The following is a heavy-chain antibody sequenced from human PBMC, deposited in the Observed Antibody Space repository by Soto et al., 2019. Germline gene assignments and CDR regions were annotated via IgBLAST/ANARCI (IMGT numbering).Heavy chain of an antibody. V-gene: IGHV1-3*01. CDR1: GYTFTSYA. D-gene: IGHD6-19*01. CDR3: ASIAVAGTDYYYYGMDV. CDR2: INAGNGNT. J-gene: IGHJ6*02. Sequence: ASVKVSCKASGYTFTSYAMHWVRQDPGQRLEWMGWINAGNGNTKYSQKFQGRVTITRDTSASTAYMELSSLRSEDTAVYYCASIAVAGTDYYYYGMDVWGQGTTVTVSS.